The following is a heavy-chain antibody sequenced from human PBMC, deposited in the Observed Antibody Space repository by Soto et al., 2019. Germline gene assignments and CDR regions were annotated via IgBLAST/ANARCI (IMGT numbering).Heavy chain of an antibody. V-gene: IGHV1-69*09. CDR1: GVPFNSYC. J-gene: IGHJ4*02. CDR3: ARMKLARLDH. Sequence: QVVLLQSGTEVKRPGSSVKVSCKASGVPFNSYCFAWVRQAPGRGLEWVGRINPASQLRNYEQSLQGRVTSAADTSTTTAYMELRGLTSADTAVYYCARMKLARLDHWGQGTLVTVSS. CDR2: INPASQLR.